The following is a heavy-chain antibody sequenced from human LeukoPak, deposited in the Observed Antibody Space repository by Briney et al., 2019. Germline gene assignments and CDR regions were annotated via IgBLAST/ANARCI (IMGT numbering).Heavy chain of an antibody. CDR1: GGTFSSYA. CDR2: IIPIFGTA. V-gene: IGHV1-69*05. J-gene: IGHJ4*02. Sequence: ASVKVSCKASGGTFSSYAISWVRQAPGQGLEWMGGIIPIFGTANYAQKFQGRVTITTDESTSTAYMELSSLRSEDTAVYYCAQGASKPGFDYWGQGTLVTVSS. D-gene: IGHD1-14*01. CDR3: AQGASKPGFDY.